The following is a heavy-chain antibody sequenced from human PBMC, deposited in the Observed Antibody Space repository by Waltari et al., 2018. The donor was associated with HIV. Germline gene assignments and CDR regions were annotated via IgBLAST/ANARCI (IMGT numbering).Heavy chain of an antibody. CDR2: ISQTCSAT. CDR3: VTSVYNFVEYGHRLDF. J-gene: IGHJ4*02. CDR1: SLHFDLYS. V-gene: IGHV3-23*01. D-gene: IGHD1-1*01. Sequence: EVRFLESGGGLVRPGGSLRLVCTTSSLHFDLYSMTWVRQAPGRGLEWVASISQTCSATCYADVVKGRFTVSRDKSMDMLSLHITSPRVDDTAVYDCVTSVYNFVEYGHRLDFWGRGVLVTIS.